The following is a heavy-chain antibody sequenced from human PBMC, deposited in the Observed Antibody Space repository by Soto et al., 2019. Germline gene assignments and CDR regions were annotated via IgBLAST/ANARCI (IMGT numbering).Heavy chain of an antibody. Sequence: QLQLQESGPGLVKPSETLSLTCTVSGGSISSSSYYWGWIRQPPGKGLEWIGSIYYSGSTYYNPSLKSRVTISVDTSKNQFSLKLSSVTAADTAVYYCARSSHLGELSSPYYFDYWGQGTLVTVSS. V-gene: IGHV4-39*01. CDR2: IYYSGST. J-gene: IGHJ4*02. D-gene: IGHD3-16*02. CDR3: ARSSHLGELSSPYYFDY. CDR1: GGSISSSSYY.